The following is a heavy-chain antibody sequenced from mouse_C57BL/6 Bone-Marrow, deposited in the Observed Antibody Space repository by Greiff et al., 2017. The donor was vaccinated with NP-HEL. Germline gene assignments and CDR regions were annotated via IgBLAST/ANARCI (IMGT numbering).Heavy chain of an antibody. CDR1: GYSITSGYY. CDR2: ISYDGSN. Sequence: VQLKESGPGLVKPSQSLSLTCSVTGYSITSGYYWNWIRQFPGNKLEWMGYISYDGSNNYNPSLKNRISITRDTAKNQFFLKLNSVTTEDTATYYCAIMVTTWFAYWGQGTLVTVSA. D-gene: IGHD2-2*01. J-gene: IGHJ3*01. V-gene: IGHV3-6*01. CDR3: AIMVTTWFAY.